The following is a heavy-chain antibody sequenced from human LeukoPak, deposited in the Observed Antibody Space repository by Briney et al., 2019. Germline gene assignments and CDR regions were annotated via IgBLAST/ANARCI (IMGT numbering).Heavy chain of an antibody. Sequence: PGGSLRLSCAASGFTFSSYAMSWVRQAPGKGLEWVSAISGSGGSTYYADSVKGRFTISRDNSKNTLYLQMNGLRAEDTAVYYCAKDRKQGSITIFGVVFDYWGQGTLVTVSS. J-gene: IGHJ4*02. CDR1: GFTFSSYA. CDR2: ISGSGGST. V-gene: IGHV3-23*01. CDR3: AKDRKQGSITIFGVVFDY. D-gene: IGHD3-3*01.